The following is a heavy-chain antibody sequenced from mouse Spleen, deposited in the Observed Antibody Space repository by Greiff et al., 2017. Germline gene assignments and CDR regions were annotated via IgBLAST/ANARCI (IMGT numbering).Heavy chain of an antibody. J-gene: IGHJ2*01. CDR3: ARASRFYFDY. CDR2: ISSGGSYT. V-gene: IGHV5-9-1*01. Sequence: DVMLVESGGGLVKPGGSLKLSCAASGFTFSSYAMSWVRQTPEKRLEWVATISSGGSYTYYPDSVKGRFTISRDNAKNTLYLQMSSLRSEDTAMYYCARASRFYFDYWGQGTTLTVSS. CDR1: GFTFSSYA.